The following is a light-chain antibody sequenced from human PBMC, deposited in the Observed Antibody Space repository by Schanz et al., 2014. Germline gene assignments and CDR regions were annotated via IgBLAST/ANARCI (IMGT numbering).Light chain of an antibody. CDR3: CSYAGSDSWV. CDR1: SSDVGGYNL. V-gene: IGLV2-11*01. J-gene: IGLJ2*01. Sequence: QSVLTQPRSVSGSPGQSVTISCTGTSSDVGGYNLVSWYQQHPGKAPKLMIYDVSNRPSGVSNRFSGSKSGNTASLTISGLQAEDEAGYYCCSYAGSDSWVFGGGTKLTVL. CDR2: DVS.